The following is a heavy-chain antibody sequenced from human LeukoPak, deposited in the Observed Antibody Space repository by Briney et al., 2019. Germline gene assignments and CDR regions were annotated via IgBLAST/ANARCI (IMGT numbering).Heavy chain of an antibody. V-gene: IGHV1-2*02. CDR2: INPNSGGT. D-gene: IGHD1-26*01. Sequence: ASVKDSCKASGYTFTGYYMHWVRQAPGQGLEWMGWINPNSGGTNYAQKFQGRVTMTRDTSISTAYMELSRLRSDDTAVYYCARDRWELLYYFDYWGQGALVTVSS. CDR1: GYTFTGYY. J-gene: IGHJ4*02. CDR3: ARDRWELLYYFDY.